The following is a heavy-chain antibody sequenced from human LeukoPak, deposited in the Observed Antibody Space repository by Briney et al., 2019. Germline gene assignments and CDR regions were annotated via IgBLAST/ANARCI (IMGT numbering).Heavy chain of an antibody. V-gene: IGHV4-34*01. D-gene: IGHD3-10*01. CDR3: ARGPYGSGSYPRDY. CDR2: INHSGST. CDR1: GGSFSGYY. J-gene: IGHJ4*02. Sequence: PSETLSLTCAVYGGSFSGYYWSWIRQPPGKGLEWIGEINHSGSTNYNPSLKSQVTISVDTSKNKSSLTLSSVTAADTAVYYCARGPYGSGSYPRDYWGQGTLVTVSS.